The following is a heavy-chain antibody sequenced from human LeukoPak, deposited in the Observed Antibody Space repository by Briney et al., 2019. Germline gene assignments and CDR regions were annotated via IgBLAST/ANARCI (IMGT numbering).Heavy chain of an antibody. Sequence: ASVKVSCKASGYTFTGYYMHWVRQAPGQGLEWMGWINPNSGGTNYAQKFQGRVTMTRDTSISTAYMELSRLRSDDTAVYYCAREYYYGSGSYYNYWGQGTLVTVSS. CDR3: AREYYYGSGSYYNY. CDR2: INPNSGGT. V-gene: IGHV1-2*02. CDR1: GYTFTGYY. D-gene: IGHD3-10*01. J-gene: IGHJ4*02.